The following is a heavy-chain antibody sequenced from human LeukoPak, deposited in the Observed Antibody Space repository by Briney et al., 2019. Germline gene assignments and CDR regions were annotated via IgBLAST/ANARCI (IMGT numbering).Heavy chain of an antibody. CDR3: ARGGNHADFDY. J-gene: IGHJ4*02. CDR2: IYHSGST. V-gene: IGHV4-30-2*01. D-gene: IGHD4-23*01. Sequence: SQTLSLTCAVSGGSISSGGYSWSWIRQPPGKGLEWIGYIYHSGSTYYNPSLKSRVTISVDRSKNQFSLKLGSVTAADTAVYYCARGGNHADFDYWGQGTLVTVSS. CDR1: GGSISSGGYS.